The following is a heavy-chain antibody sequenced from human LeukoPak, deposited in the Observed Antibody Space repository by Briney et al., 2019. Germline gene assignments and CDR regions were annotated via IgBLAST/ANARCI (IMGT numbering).Heavy chain of an antibody. Sequence: GGSLRLSCAASGFTFGSYAMAWVRQSPGKGLEWVSAISDSGDTTYYADSVQGRFTISSDNAKNTLSLEMNSLRPEDTAVYYCANDRPMVTANYYFDYWGQGTLVTVSS. J-gene: IGHJ4*02. V-gene: IGHV3-23*01. CDR2: ISDSGDTT. CDR3: ANDRPMVTANYYFDY. D-gene: IGHD2-21*02. CDR1: GFTFGSYA.